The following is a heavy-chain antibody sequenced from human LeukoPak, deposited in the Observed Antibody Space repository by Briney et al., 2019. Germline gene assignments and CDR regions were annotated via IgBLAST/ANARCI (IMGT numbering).Heavy chain of an antibody. J-gene: IGHJ6*03. CDR3: ARCLYYYYSSGYYYYYYMDV. D-gene: IGHD3-22*01. CDR1: GGTFSSYA. CDR2: IIPIFGTA. V-gene: IGHV1-69*05. Sequence: APVKVSCKASGGTFSSYAISWVRQAPGQGLEWMGRIIPIFGTANYAQKFQGRVTITTDESTSTAYMELSSLRSEDTAVYYCARCLYYYYSSGYYYYYYMDVWGKGTTVTVSS.